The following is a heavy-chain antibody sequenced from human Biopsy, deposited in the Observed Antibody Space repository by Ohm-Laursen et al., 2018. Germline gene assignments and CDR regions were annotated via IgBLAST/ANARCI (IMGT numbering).Heavy chain of an antibody. V-gene: IGHV3-53*01. CDR1: GFTFSDHH. J-gene: IGHJ4*02. Sequence: SLRLSCTASGFTFSDHHMAWVRQAPGKGLEWVSIIYLDGNTYYTDSVKGRFTISRDNSKNALYLQMNSLRPADTAKYYCVRGRAYWGQGTLVTVSS. CDR2: IYLDGNT. CDR3: VRGRAY.